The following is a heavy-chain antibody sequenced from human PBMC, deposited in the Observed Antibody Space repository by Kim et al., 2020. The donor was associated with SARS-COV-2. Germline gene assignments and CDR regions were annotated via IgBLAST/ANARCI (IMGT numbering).Heavy chain of an antibody. CDR1: GISVTDNF. V-gene: IGHV3-53*01. J-gene: IGHJ6*02. CDR3: VRVGFGYCNYVNCQEPRDV. CDR2: IYTGGSS. Sequence: GGSLRLSCTVSGISVTDNFMTWIRQSPGKGLEWVSVIYTGGSSHYSPSVAGRFIFSRDTAKNTLFLQMNSLRVEDTGVYYCVRVGFGYCNYVNCQEPRDVWGQGTTVTVAS. D-gene: IGHD2-2*03.